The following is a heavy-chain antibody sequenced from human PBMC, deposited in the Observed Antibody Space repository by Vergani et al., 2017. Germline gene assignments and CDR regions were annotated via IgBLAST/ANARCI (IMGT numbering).Heavy chain of an antibody. V-gene: IGHV1-69*01. CDR2: IIPIFGTA. Sequence: VQLVPSGAEVKKPGSSVKVSCKASGGPFSSYAISWVRQAPGQGLEWMGGIIPIFGTANYDQQFQGRVTITADESTSTAYMELSSLRSEDTSVYYCARGQLERRNHWFDLWGQGTLVTVSS. CDR1: GGPFSSYA. D-gene: IGHD1-1*01. J-gene: IGHJ5*02. CDR3: ARGQLERRNHWFDL.